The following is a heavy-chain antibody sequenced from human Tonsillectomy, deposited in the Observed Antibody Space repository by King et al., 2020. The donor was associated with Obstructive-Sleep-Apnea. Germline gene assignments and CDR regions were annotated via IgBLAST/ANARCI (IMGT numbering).Heavy chain of an antibody. J-gene: IGHJ4*02. D-gene: IGHD1-26*01. CDR3: ARGASGSTIDY. CDR2: ISYDGSNK. V-gene: IGHV3-30*03. Sequence: VQLVESGGGVVQPGRSLRLSCAASGFTFSSYGMHWVRQAPGKGLEWVAIISYDGSNKSYADSVKGRFTISRDNSKNPLSVQMNSLRAEDTAVYYCARGASGSTIDYWGQGTLVTVSS. CDR1: GFTFSSYG.